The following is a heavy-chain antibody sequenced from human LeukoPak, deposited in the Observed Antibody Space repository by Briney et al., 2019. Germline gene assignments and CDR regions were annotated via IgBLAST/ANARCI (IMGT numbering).Heavy chain of an antibody. Sequence: PGGSLRLSCAASGFTFSSFAMLWVRQAPGQGLEWVAVISYAGSNKYYTDSVTGRFTISRYNSRNTLCLQMSSLSTEDTALYYCARGPTRGSWPGEADYWGQGSLVTISA. CDR2: ISYAGSNK. CDR1: GFTFSSFA. CDR3: ARGPTRGSWPGEADY. D-gene: IGHD7-27*01. J-gene: IGHJ4*02. V-gene: IGHV3-30-3*01.